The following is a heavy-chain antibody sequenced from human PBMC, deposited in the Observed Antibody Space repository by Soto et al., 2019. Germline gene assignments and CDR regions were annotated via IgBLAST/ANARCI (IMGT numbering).Heavy chain of an antibody. CDR3: ARSLGYCSGGSCSPPDY. D-gene: IGHD2-15*01. CDR1: GFTFSSYD. J-gene: IGHJ4*02. Sequence: HPGGSLRLSCAASGFTFSSYDMHWVRQATGKGLEWVSAIGTAGDTYYPGSVKGRFTISRENAKNSLYLQMNSLRAEDTAVYYCARSLGYCSGGSCSPPDYWGQGTLVTVSS. V-gene: IGHV3-13*01. CDR2: IGTAGDT.